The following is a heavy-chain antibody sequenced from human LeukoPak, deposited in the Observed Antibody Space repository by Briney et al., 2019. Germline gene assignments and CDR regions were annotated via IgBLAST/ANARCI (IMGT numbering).Heavy chain of an antibody. CDR1: GFTFSSYG. J-gene: IGHJ4*02. D-gene: IGHD2-2*01. Sequence: GGSLRLSCAASGFTFSSYGMHWVRQAPGKGLEWVAVISYDGSNKYYADSVKGRFTISRDNSKNTLYLQMNSLRAEDTAVYYCTRMAWRSRPFDYWGQGILVTVFS. CDR2: ISYDGSNK. V-gene: IGHV3-30*03. CDR3: TRMAWRSRPFDY.